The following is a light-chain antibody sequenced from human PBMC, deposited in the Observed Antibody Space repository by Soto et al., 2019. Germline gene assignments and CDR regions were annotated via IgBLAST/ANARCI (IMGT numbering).Light chain of an antibody. CDR2: EVS. Sequence: QSALTQPASVSGSPGQSITISCTGTSSDVGGYNYVSWYQQHSGKAPKLMIYEVSNRPSGVSNRFSGSKSGNTASLTISGLQAEDEADYYCSPYTSSSNWVFGGGTKLTVL. V-gene: IGLV2-14*01. CDR1: SSDVGGYNY. J-gene: IGLJ3*02. CDR3: SPYTSSSNWV.